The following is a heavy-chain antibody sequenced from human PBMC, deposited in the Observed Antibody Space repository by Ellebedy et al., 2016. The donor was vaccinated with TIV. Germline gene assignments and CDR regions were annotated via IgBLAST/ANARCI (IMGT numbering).Heavy chain of an antibody. CDR1: GGSITSGGYY. Sequence: SETLSLXXSVSGGSITSGGYYWTWIRQLPGEGLEWIGCISYTGTTFYNPSLQSRVSMSVDTSQNQFSLKLRSVTAADKAIYYCARSGHTNYNYIAPWGPGTLVTVSS. CDR3: ARSGHTNYNYIAP. J-gene: IGHJ5*02. CDR2: ISYTGTT. D-gene: IGHD4-11*01. V-gene: IGHV4-31*03.